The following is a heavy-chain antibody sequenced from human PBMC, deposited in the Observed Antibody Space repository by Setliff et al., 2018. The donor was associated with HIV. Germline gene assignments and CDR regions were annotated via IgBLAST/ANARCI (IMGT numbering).Heavy chain of an antibody. J-gene: IGHJ4*02. CDR3: ASARIPTGGTSTSFDY. D-gene: IGHD1-1*01. CDR1: GFTFSTFA. CDR2: ISDSGVGT. V-gene: IGHV3-23*01. Sequence: GGSLRLSCVASGFTFSTFAMHWVRQAPGKGPEWVSAISDSGVGTYYGDSVKGRFTISRDNSKNTLYLQMNSLRVEDTAVYYCASARIPTGGTSTSFDYWGQGTLVTVSS.